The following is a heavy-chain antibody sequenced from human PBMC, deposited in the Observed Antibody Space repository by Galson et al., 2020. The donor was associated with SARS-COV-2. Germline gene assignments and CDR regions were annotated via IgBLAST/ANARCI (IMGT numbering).Heavy chain of an antibody. CDR2: TYYSSKWYH. CDR3: ASDSRGLRYFDWRRGSYLDY. J-gene: IGHJ4*01. Sequence: SQTLSLTCAISGDSVSSNSAAWNWISQSPLRGLEWLGRTYYSSKWYHDYAVSVKSRITINPDTSKNQFSLQLNSVTPEDTAVYYCASDSRGLRYFDWRRGSYLDYGSNGDLVTVAS. D-gene: IGHD3-9*01. CDR1: GDSVSSNSAA. V-gene: IGHV6-1*01.